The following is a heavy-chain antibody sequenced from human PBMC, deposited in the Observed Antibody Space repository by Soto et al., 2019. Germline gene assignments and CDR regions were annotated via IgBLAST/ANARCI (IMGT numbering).Heavy chain of an antibody. V-gene: IGHV3-23*01. CDR3: ANYRATWGYSYPY. J-gene: IGHJ4*02. D-gene: IGHD5-18*01. CDR1: GFTFSSYA. CDR2: ISGSGGST. Sequence: GGSLRLSCAASGFTFSSYAMSWVRQAPGKGLEWVSAISGSGGSTYYADSVKGRFTISRDNSKNTLYLQMNSLGAEDTAVYYCANYRATWGYSYPYWGQGTLVTVSS.